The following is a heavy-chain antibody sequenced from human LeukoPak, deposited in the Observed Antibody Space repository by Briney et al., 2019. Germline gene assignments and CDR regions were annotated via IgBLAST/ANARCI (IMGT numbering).Heavy chain of an antibody. CDR3: ARGLTPGGGNSAAY. D-gene: IGHD4-23*01. J-gene: IGHJ4*02. V-gene: IGHV3-74*01. Sequence: GGFLRLSCAGSGFTFSGFWMHWVRQAPGKGLVWVSRINGDGSSTNYADSVKGRFTISRDNARNTLYLQMNSLRAEDTGVYYCARGLTPGGGNSAAYWGQGTLVTVSS. CDR1: GFTFSGFW. CDR2: INGDGSST.